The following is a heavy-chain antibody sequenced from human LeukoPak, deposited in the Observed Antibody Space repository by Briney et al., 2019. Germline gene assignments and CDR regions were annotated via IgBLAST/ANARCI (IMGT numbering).Heavy chain of an antibody. CDR1: GFTFTNFG. CDR2: INYLGSTR. J-gene: IGHJ4*02. Sequence: GGSLRLTCAASGFTFTNFGMHWVRQAPGKGREWVAFINYLGSTRFYADSVKGRFTVSRDDSMSTLCLQMNSLRPEDMAVYYCAKDRDWAFDYWGQGTLVTVSS. CDR3: AKDRDWAFDY. V-gene: IGHV3-30*02. D-gene: IGHD3/OR15-3a*01.